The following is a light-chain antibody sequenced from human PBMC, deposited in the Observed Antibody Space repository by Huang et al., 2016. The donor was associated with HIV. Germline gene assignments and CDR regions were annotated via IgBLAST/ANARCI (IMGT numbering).Light chain of an antibody. CDR2: GAS. V-gene: IGKV3-15*01. Sequence: EIVMTPSPATLSVSPGERDTLSCRARHHINNKLAWYQQIPGQAPRLLIYGASNRATGCPARFSGSGSGTEVTLTISSLQSEDVALYYCQQYNSWPPLTFGGGTKVEIK. J-gene: IGKJ4*01. CDR1: HHINNK. CDR3: QQYNSWPPLT.